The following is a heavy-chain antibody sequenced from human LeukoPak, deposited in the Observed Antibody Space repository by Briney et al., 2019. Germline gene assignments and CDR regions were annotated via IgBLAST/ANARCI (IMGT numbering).Heavy chain of an antibody. J-gene: IGHJ5*02. CDR1: GFTFSSYW. Sequence: GGSLRLSCAASGFTFSSYWMHWVRQAPGKGLVWVSRINTDGSNTSYADSVKGRFTISRDNAKNTLYLQMNSLRAEDTAVYYCARGANDYGGPENWFDPWGQGTLVTVSS. CDR2: INTDGSNT. D-gene: IGHD4-23*01. CDR3: ARGANDYGGPENWFDP. V-gene: IGHV3-74*01.